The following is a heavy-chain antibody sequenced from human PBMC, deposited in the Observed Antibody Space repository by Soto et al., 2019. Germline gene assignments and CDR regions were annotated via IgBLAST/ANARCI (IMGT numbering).Heavy chain of an antibody. CDR2: ISYDGSNK. J-gene: IGHJ4*02. Sequence: QVQLVESGGGVVQPGRSLRLSCAASGFTFSSYGMHWVRQAPGKGLEWVAVISYDGSNKYYADSVKGRFTIPRDNSXDXXYPQMNSLRAEDTAVYYCAKDGDLAVSSWSYYFDYWGQGTLVTVSS. V-gene: IGHV3-30*18. CDR1: GFTFSSYG. D-gene: IGHD6-13*01. CDR3: AKDGDLAVSSWSYYFDY.